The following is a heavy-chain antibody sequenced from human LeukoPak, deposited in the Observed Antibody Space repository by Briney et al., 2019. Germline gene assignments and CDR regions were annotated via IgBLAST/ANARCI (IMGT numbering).Heavy chain of an antibody. Sequence: ASVKVSCKASGYTFTSYGISWVRQAPGQGLEWMGWISAYNGNTNYAQKLQGRVTMTTDTFTSTVYMELRSLRSDDTAVYYCARVLIAAAGFADYWGRGTLVTVSS. J-gene: IGHJ4*02. V-gene: IGHV1-18*01. D-gene: IGHD6-13*01. CDR2: ISAYNGNT. CDR3: ARVLIAAAGFADY. CDR1: GYTFTSYG.